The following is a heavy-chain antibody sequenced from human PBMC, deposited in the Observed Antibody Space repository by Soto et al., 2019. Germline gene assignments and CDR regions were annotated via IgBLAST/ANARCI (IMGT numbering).Heavy chain of an antibody. CDR3: ARDLPPARYGLER. Sequence: QVQLVQSGAEVKKPGASFSISCKASGYTFMNYYMHWVRQVPGQGLEWMGAIDPSGDSSTTYAQNFQGRVLINRDTSTSTVYLELTRRGSEDTAVYFWARDLPPARYGLERWGQGTTVTVS. CDR1: GYTFMNYY. J-gene: IGHJ6*02. V-gene: IGHV1-46*03. CDR2: IDPSGDSST.